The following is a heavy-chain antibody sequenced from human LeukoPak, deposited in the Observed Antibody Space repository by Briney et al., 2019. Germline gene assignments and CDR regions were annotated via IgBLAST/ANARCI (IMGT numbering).Heavy chain of an antibody. Sequence: GRSLRLSCAASGFTFDDYAMHWVRQAPGKGLEWVSGISWNSGSIGYADSVKGRFTIFRDNAKNSLYLQMNSLRAEDTALYYCAKGIPYYDILTGYYSAFDIWGQGTMVTVSS. CDR3: AKGIPYYDILTGYYSAFDI. CDR1: GFTFDDYA. J-gene: IGHJ3*02. CDR2: ISWNSGSI. V-gene: IGHV3-9*01. D-gene: IGHD3-9*01.